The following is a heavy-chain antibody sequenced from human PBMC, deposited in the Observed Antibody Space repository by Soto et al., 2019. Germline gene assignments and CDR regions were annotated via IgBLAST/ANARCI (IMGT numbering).Heavy chain of an antibody. Sequence: QVQLVQSGAEVKKPGSSVKVSCKASGGTFSSYAISWVRQAPGQGLEWMGGIIPIFGTANYAQKFQGRVTITADESTSTAYMELSSLRSEDTAVYYCARARPDPPGTEFYYFDYWGQGTLVTVSS. CDR3: ARARPDPPGTEFYYFDY. J-gene: IGHJ4*02. CDR1: GGTFSSYA. V-gene: IGHV1-69*01. D-gene: IGHD6-13*01. CDR2: IIPIFGTA.